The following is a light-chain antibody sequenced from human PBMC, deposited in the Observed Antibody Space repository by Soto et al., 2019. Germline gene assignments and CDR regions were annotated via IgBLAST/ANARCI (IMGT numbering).Light chain of an antibody. CDR2: AAS. J-gene: IGKJ4*01. V-gene: IGKV1-27*01. CDR1: QGISNY. Sequence: DIQITQSPSSLSASVGDRVTISCRASQGISNYLAWYQQKPGKVPKLLIYAASTLQSGVPSRFSGSGSGTDFTLTISSLQPEDVATYYCQKYNSALTFGGGTKVELK. CDR3: QKYNSALT.